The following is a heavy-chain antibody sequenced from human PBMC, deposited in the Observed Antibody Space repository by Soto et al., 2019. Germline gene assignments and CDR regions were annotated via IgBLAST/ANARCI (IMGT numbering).Heavy chain of an antibody. J-gene: IGHJ5*02. D-gene: IGHD6-13*01. Sequence: QVQLVQSGADVKKPGSSVKVSCKASGGTFSSYTISWVRQAPGQGLEWMGRIIPILGIANYAQKFQGRVTITADKSTSTAYMELSSLRSEDTAVYYCARDLPGGAAAGTGDWFDPWGQGTLVTVSS. CDR3: ARDLPGGAAAGTGDWFDP. CDR2: IIPILGIA. V-gene: IGHV1-69*08. CDR1: GGTFSSYT.